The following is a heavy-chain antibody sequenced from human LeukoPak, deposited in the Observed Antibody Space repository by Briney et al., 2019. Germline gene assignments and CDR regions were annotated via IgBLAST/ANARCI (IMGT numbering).Heavy chain of an antibody. V-gene: IGHV1-2*02. CDR2: INPNSGGT. CDR1: GYTFTGYY. CDR3: ARGRERDYYDSSGYTSLAAFDI. J-gene: IGHJ3*02. Sequence: ASVKVSCKASGYTFTGYYMHWVRQAPGQGLEWMGWINPNSGGTNYAQKFQGRVTMTRDTSISIAYMELSRLRSDDTAVYYCARGRERDYYDSSGYTSLAAFDIWGQGTMVTVSS. D-gene: IGHD3-22*01.